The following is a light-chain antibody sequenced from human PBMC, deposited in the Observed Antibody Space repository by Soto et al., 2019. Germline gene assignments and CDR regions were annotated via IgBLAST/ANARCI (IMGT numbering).Light chain of an antibody. J-gene: IGKJ1*01. CDR1: QSISSS. V-gene: IGKV1-5*03. CDR2: KAS. CDR3: QQYNSYSRT. Sequence: DIQMTQSPSTLSASVGDRITITCQASQSISSSLAWYQQKPGKAPKLLIYKASSLQSGVPSRFGGTGSGTEFTLTISSLQPDDFATYYCQQYNSYSRTFGQGTKVEI.